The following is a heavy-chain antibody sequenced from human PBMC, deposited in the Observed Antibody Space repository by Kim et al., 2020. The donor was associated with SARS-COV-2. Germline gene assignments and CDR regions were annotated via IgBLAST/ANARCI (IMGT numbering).Heavy chain of an antibody. J-gene: IGHJ2*01. D-gene: IGHD6-13*01. CDR2: ISAYNGNT. CDR3: ARAHIAAAGTPYWYFDL. CDR1: GYTFTSYG. Sequence: ASVKVSCKASGYTFTSYGISWVRQAPGQGLEWMGWISAYNGNTNYAQKLQGRVTMTTDTSTSTAYMELRSLRSDDTAVYYCARAHIAAAGTPYWYFDLWGRGTLVTVSS. V-gene: IGHV1-18*04.